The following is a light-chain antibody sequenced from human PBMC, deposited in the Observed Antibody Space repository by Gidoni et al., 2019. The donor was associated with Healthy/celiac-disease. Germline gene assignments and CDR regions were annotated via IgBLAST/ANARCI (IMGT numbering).Light chain of an antibody. J-gene: IGLJ2*01. Sequence: QSALTQPASVSGSPGQSITISCTGTSSDVCGYNYVSWFQQHPGKAPKLMIYDVSNRPSGVSNLFSGSKSGNTASLTISGLQAEDEADYYCSSYTSSSTVVFGGGTKLTVL. V-gene: IGLV2-14*03. CDR1: SSDVCGYNY. CDR3: SSYTSSSTVV. CDR2: DVS.